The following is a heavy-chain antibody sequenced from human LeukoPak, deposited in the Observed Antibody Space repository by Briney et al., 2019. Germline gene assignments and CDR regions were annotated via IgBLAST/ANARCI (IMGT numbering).Heavy chain of an antibody. Sequence: GGSLRLSCAASGFTFSSYGMHWVRQAPGKGLEWVAVIWYDGSNKYYADSVKGRFTISRDNSKNTLYPQMNSLRAEDTAVYYCAREILTGYHVGAFDIWGQGTMVTVSS. J-gene: IGHJ3*02. D-gene: IGHD3-9*01. CDR3: AREILTGYHVGAFDI. CDR2: IWYDGSNK. V-gene: IGHV3-33*01. CDR1: GFTFSSYG.